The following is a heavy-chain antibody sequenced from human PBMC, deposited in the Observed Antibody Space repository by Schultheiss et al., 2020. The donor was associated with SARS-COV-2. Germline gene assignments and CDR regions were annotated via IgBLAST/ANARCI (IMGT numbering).Heavy chain of an antibody. V-gene: IGHV4-59*01. CDR1: GASISSYY. J-gene: IGHJ6*02. D-gene: IGHD4-11*01. CDR2: IYYSGST. Sequence: SQTLSLTCTVSGASISSYYWSWIRQPPGKGLEWIGSIYYSGSTNYNPSLKSRVTISVDTSKNQFSLKLSSVTAADTAVYYCASTDYKGSSYYYGMDVWGQGTTVTVSS. CDR3: ASTDYKGSSYYYGMDV.